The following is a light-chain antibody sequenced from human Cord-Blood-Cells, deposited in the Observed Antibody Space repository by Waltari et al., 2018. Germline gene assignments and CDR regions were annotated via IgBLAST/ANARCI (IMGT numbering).Light chain of an antibody. CDR2: GAS. J-gene: IGKJ2*01. Sequence: ELVMTQSPDTLSVSPGERATLHCRASQSVSSNLAWYPQKPGQAPRLLIYGASTRATGIPARFSGSGSGTEFTLTISSLQSEDFAVYYCQQYNNWPPMYTFGQGTKLEIK. CDR3: QQYNNWPPMYT. CDR1: QSVSSN. V-gene: IGKV3-15*01.